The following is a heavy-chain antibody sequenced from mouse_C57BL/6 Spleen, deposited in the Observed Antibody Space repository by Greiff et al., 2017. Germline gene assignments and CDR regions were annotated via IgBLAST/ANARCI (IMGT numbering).Heavy chain of an antibody. CDR1: GYTFTSYW. D-gene: IGHD1-1*01. CDR2: IHPNSGST. CDR3: ENYCGSRAWFAY. V-gene: IGHV1-64*01. J-gene: IGHJ3*01. Sequence: QVQLQQPGAELVKPGASVKLSCKASGYTFTSYWMHWVKQRPGHGLEWIGMIHPNSGSTNYNEKFKSKATLTVDTSSSTAYMQLSSLTSEDSAVYYCENYCGSRAWFAYWGQGALVTGSA.